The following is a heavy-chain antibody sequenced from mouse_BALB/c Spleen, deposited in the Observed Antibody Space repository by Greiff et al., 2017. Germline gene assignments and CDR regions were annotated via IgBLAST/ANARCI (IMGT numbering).Heavy chain of an antibody. CDR1: GYTFTNYW. J-gene: IGHJ3*01. CDR2: IYPGGGYT. CDR3: ARRGDGYYGFAD. D-gene: IGHD2-3*01. V-gene: IGHV1-63*02. Sequence: VQLQQSGAELVRPGTSVKISCKASGYTFTNYWLGWVKQRPGHGLEWIGDIYPGGGYTNYNEKFKGKATLTADTSSSTAYMQLSSLTSEDSAVYFCARRGDGYYGFADWGQGTLVTVSA.